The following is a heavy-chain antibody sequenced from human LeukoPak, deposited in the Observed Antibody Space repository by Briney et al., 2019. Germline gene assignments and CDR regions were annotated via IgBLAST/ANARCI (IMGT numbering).Heavy chain of an antibody. CDR1: GGSISSGGYY. Sequence: SETLSLTCTVSGGSISSGGYYWSWIRQPPGKGLEWIGEINHSGSTNYNPSLKSRVTISVDTSKNQFSLKLSSVTAADTAVYYCARGPVVVTADWFDPWGQGTLVTVSS. CDR2: INHSGST. V-gene: IGHV4-39*07. J-gene: IGHJ5*02. CDR3: ARGPVVVTADWFDP. D-gene: IGHD2-21*02.